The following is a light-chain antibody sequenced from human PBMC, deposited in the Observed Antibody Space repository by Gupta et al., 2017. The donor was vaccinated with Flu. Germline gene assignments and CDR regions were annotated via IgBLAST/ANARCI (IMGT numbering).Light chain of an antibody. CDR3: QWRRDCSWT. CDR1: QSVSNY. Sequence: EIVLTQSPATLSLSPGERATLSCRASQSVSNYLAWYQQKPGQAPRLLIYDAFNSATGIPARFSGRGSRIXFTLTMXSRVPEDLAVYYCQWRRDCSWTFGXGTKVQIK. CDR2: DAF. V-gene: IGKV3-11*01. J-gene: IGKJ1*01.